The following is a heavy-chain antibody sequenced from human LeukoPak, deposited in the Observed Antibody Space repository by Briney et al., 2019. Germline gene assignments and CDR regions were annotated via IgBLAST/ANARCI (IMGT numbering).Heavy chain of an antibody. J-gene: IGHJ6*02. CDR3: ARHLLIVVGGYYYYGMDV. D-gene: IGHD2-2*01. Sequence: SETLSLTCAVSGGSISSGGYSWSWIRQPPGKGLEWIGYIYHSGSTYYNPSLKSRVTISVDRSKNQFSLKLSSVTAADTAVYYCARHLLIVVGGYYYYGMDVWGQGTTVTVSS. V-gene: IGHV4-30-2*01. CDR1: GGSISSGGYS. CDR2: IYHSGST.